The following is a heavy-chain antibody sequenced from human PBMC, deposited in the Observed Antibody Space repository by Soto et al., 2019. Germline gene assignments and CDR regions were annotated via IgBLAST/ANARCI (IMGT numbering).Heavy chain of an antibody. V-gene: IGHV6-1*01. CDR3: ARVEQYSGRIFDY. Sequence: QTLALTCAITGDSVSSNSAGWSWVRQSPSRGLEWLGRTYYRSKWYYEYAVSVRGRSTINPDTSKNPYALQLNSVTPEETAVYFCARVEQYSGRIFDYWGQGTLVTVS. CDR2: TYYRSKWYY. J-gene: IGHJ4*01. CDR1: GDSVSSNSAG. D-gene: IGHD1-26*01.